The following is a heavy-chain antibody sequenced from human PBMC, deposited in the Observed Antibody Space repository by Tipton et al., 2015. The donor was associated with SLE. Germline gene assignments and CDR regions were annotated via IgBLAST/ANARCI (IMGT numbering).Heavy chain of an antibody. CDR3: ARAGIGDSSGYYCDY. CDR2: INHSGST. Sequence: TLSLTCTVSGGSISSYYWNWIRQPPGKGLEWIGEINHSGSTNYNPSLKSRVTISVDTSKNQFSLKLSSVTAADTAVYYCARAGIGDSSGYYCDYWGQGTLVTVSS. CDR1: GGSISSYY. V-gene: IGHV4-34*01. J-gene: IGHJ4*02. D-gene: IGHD3-22*01.